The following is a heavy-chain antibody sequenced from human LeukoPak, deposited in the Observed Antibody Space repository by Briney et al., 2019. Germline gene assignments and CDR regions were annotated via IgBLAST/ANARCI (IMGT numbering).Heavy chain of an antibody. J-gene: IGHJ6*03. CDR3: AREFSVYSSSSGYYYYYMDV. CDR1: GFTFSSYS. CDR2: ISSSSSYI. D-gene: IGHD6-6*01. Sequence: GGSLRLSCSASGFTFSSYSMNWVRQAPGKGLEWVSSISSSSSYIYYADSVKGRFTISRDNAKNSLYLQMNSLRAEDTAVYYCAREFSVYSSSSGYYYYYMDVWGKGTTVTVSS. V-gene: IGHV3-21*01.